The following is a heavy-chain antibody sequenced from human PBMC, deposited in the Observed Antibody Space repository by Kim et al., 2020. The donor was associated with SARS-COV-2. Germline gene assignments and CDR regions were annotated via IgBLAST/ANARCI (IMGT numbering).Heavy chain of an antibody. CDR3: AKGFGWLPMDY. J-gene: IGHJ4*02. CDR2: INGSGSGT. D-gene: IGHD3-9*01. Sequence: GGSLRLSCAASGFTFSGSAMNWVRQAPGKGLEWVSAINGSGSGTYYADSVKGRFTISRDNSKNTLYLQMNSLRAEDTAVYYCAKGFGWLPMDYWGQGTLV. CDR1: GFTFSGSA. V-gene: IGHV3-23*01.